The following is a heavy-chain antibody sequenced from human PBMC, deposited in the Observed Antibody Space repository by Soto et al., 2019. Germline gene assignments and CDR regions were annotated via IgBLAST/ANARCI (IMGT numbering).Heavy chain of an antibody. D-gene: IGHD2-15*01. V-gene: IGHV4-4*07. CDR2: IYTGGRT. Sequence: SETLSLTCIVSGDSLSHYYWSWIRQPAGKGLEWIGRIYTGGRTNYNPSLKSRVTMSVDTSKNQFSLKLTSVTAADTAVYYCASGINFDYWGQGTLVTVSS. J-gene: IGHJ4*02. CDR1: GDSLSHYY. CDR3: ASGINFDY.